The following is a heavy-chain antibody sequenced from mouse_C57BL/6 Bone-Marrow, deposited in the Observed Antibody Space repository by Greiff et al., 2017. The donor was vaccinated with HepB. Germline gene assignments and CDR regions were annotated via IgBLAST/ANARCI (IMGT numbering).Heavy chain of an antibody. CDR1: GYTFTSYG. Sequence: QVQLQQSGAELARPGASVKLSCKASGYTFTSYGISWVKQRTGQGLEWIGEIYPRSGNTYYNEKFTGKATLTADKSSSTAYMELRSLTSEDSAVYFCARGYYGSSPPVAYWGQGTLVTVSA. D-gene: IGHD1-1*01. CDR2: IYPRSGNT. V-gene: IGHV1-81*01. J-gene: IGHJ3*01. CDR3: ARGYYGSSPPVAY.